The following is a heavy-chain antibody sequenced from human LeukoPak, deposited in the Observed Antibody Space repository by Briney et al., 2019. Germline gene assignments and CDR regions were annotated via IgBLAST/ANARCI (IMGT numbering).Heavy chain of an antibody. CDR3: ATQRGDSSGHYGGY. D-gene: IGHD3-22*01. V-gene: IGHV1-69*05. CDR1: GGTFSSYA. J-gene: IGHJ4*02. Sequence: ASVKVSCKASGGTFSSYAISWVRQAPGQGLEWMGGIIPIFGTANYAQKFQGRVTITTDESTSTAYMELSSLRSEDTAVYYCATQRGDSSGHYGGYWGQGTLVTVSS. CDR2: IIPIFGTA.